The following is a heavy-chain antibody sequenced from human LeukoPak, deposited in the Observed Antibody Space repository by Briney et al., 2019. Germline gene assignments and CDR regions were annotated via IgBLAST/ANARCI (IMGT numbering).Heavy chain of an antibody. V-gene: IGHV3-30*18. Sequence: GGSLRLSCAASGFTFSSYGMHWVRQAPGKGLEWVAVISYDGSNKYYADSVKGRFTISRDNSKNTLYLQMNSRRAEDTAVYYCAKEWYSGSYFFDYWGQGTLVTVSS. J-gene: IGHJ4*02. CDR3: AKEWYSGSYFFDY. CDR1: GFTFSSYG. D-gene: IGHD1-26*01. CDR2: ISYDGSNK.